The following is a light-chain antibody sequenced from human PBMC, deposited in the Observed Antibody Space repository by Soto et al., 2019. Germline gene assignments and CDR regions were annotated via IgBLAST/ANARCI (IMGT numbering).Light chain of an antibody. J-gene: IGKJ5*01. CDR3: QQYGTSEII. CDR1: QSVSSN. V-gene: IGKV3-15*01. Sequence: IVLTQSPCTLSSSPGGIATLSCRASQSVSSNLAWFQQKPGQAPRLLIYGASTRATGIPARFSGSGSGTEFTLTISSLQSEDFAVFYCQQYGTSEIIFGQGTRLEIK. CDR2: GAS.